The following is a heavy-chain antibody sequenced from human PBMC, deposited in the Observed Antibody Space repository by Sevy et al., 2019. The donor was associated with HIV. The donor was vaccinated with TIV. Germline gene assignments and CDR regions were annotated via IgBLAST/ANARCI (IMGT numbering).Heavy chain of an antibody. V-gene: IGHV3-48*03. D-gene: IGHD3-16*01. J-gene: IGHJ5*02. Sequence: GGSLRLSCAASGFTFSSYEMNWVRQAPGKGLEWVSYISNTGSSIYYSDSVKGRFTISRDNAKNSLYLQMNSLRAEDTAVYYCASPGGKGFDPWGQGTLVTVSS. CDR1: GFTFSSYE. CDR3: ASPGGKGFDP. CDR2: ISNTGSSI.